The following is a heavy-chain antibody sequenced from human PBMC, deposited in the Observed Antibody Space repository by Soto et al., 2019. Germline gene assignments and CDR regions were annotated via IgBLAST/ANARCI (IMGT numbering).Heavy chain of an antibody. CDR2: IGTAGDP. V-gene: IGHV3-13*05. CDR1: GFTFSTCE. CDR3: ARVNSTSSAGMDV. D-gene: IGHD6-6*01. Sequence: GGPLRLSCAASGFTFSTCEMHWVRQAPGKGLEWVSGIGTAGDPYYPVSVTGRFTISRDNAKNSLYLQMNNLRPGDTAVYYCARVNSTSSAGMDVWGQGTTVTVSS. J-gene: IGHJ6*02.